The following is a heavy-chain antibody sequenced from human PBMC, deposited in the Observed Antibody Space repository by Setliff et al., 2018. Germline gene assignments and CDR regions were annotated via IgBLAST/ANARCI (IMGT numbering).Heavy chain of an antibody. CDR2: IHASGST. CDR1: GGSISSGDHY. J-gene: IGHJ3*02. CDR3: ARDVRVASSSWFKSAFDI. Sequence: PSETLSLTCTVSGGSISSGDHYWSWIRQPAGKGLEWIGRIHASGSTNYNPSLKSRVTISVDTSKNQFSLKLTSVTAADTAVYYCARDVRVASSSWFKSAFDIWGQGTMVTVSS. D-gene: IGHD6-13*01. V-gene: IGHV4-61*02.